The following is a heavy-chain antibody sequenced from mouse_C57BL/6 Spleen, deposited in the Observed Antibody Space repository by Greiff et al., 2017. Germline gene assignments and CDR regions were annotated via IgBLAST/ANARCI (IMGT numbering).Heavy chain of an antibody. J-gene: IGHJ2*01. CDR2: IDPANGNT. CDR3: ARAYYGNYEGYFDY. Sequence: EVQLQQSVAELVRPGASVKLSCTASGFNFKNTYMHWVKQRPEQGLEWIGRIDPANGNTKYAPKFQGKATITADTSSNTAYLQLSSLTSEDTAIYYCARAYYGNYEGYFDYWGQGTTLTVSS. CDR1: GFNFKNTY. D-gene: IGHD2-10*01. V-gene: IGHV14-3*01.